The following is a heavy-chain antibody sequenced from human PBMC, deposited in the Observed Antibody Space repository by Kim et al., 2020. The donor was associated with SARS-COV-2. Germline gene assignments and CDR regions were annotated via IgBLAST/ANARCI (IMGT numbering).Heavy chain of an antibody. Sequence: SETLSLTCTVSGGSISSSSYYWGWIRQPPGKGLEWIGSIYYSGSTYYNPSLKSRVTISVDTSKNQFSLKLSSVTAADTAVYYCARRDIVVVTAENDYFDYWGQGTLVTVSS. J-gene: IGHJ4*02. D-gene: IGHD2-21*02. CDR1: GGSISSSSYY. V-gene: IGHV4-39*01. CDR3: ARRDIVVVTAENDYFDY. CDR2: IYYSGST.